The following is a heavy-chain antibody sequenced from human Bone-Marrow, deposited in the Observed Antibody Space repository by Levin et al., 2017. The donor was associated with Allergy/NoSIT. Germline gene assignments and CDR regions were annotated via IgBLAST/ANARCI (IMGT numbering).Heavy chain of an antibody. J-gene: IGHJ4*02. CDR2: ISGSGGSR. CDR3: ADWRYFGY. D-gene: IGHD3-9*01. CDR1: GFTFNSYA. Sequence: PGGSLRLSCAASGFTFNSYAMSWVRQGPGKGLEWVSGISGSGGSRYYADSVKGRFTISRDNSKNTLYLQMNSLRAEDTAVYYCADWRYFGYWGQGTLVTVSS. V-gene: IGHV3-23*01.